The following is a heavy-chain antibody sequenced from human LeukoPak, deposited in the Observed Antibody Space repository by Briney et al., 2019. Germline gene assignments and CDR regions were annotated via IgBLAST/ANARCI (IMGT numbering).Heavy chain of an antibody. Sequence: PGGSLRLSCAASGFTFSDYYMTWIRQAPGKGLEWVSYISSSGSTIYYADSVKGRFTISRDNAKNSLYLQMNSLRAEDTAVYYCARDRGAYYDAFDMWGQGTMVTVSS. V-gene: IGHV3-11*04. J-gene: IGHJ3*02. D-gene: IGHD1-26*01. CDR3: ARDRGAYYDAFDM. CDR1: GFTFSDYY. CDR2: ISSSGSTI.